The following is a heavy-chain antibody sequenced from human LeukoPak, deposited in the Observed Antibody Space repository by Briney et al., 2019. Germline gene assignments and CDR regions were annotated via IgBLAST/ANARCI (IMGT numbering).Heavy chain of an antibody. J-gene: IGHJ4*02. V-gene: IGHV1-69*05. CDR2: IIPIFGTA. D-gene: IGHD6-13*01. Sequence: SVKVSCKASGYTFTTYAISWVRQAPGQGLEWMGRIIPIFGTANYAQKFQGRVTITTDESTSTAYMELSSLRSEDTAVYYCARVTAAGYFDYWGQGTLVTVSS. CDR3: ARVTAAGYFDY. CDR1: GYTFTTYA.